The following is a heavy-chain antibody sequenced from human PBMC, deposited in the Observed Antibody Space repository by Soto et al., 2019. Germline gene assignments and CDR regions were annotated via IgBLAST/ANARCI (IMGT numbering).Heavy chain of an antibody. CDR1: GFRFSSFA. J-gene: IGHJ4*02. Sequence: PGGSLRLSCAASGFRFSSFAMSWVRQAPGKGLEWVSALSGSGGNTYYADSVKGRFTISRDNPENTLYLQMNSLRAEDTAVYYCAKWTGYYYDSNTYYYYFDYWGQGTLVTVSS. D-gene: IGHD3-22*01. CDR2: LSGSGGNT. CDR3: AKWTGYYYDSNTYYYYFDY. V-gene: IGHV3-23*01.